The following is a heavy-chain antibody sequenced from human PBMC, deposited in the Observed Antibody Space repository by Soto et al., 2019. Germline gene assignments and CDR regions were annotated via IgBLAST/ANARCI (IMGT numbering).Heavy chain of an antibody. D-gene: IGHD2-15*01. J-gene: IGHJ5*02. CDR1: GGSISSSSYY. CDR3: ARQWGDIVVVVAATGRWFDP. CDR2: IYYSGST. Sequence: SETLSLTCTVSGGSISSSSYYWGWIRQPPGKGLEWIGSIYYSGSTYYNPSLKSRVTISVDTSKNQFSLKLSSVTAADTAVYYCARQWGDIVVVVAATGRWFDPWGQGTLVTVSS. V-gene: IGHV4-39*01.